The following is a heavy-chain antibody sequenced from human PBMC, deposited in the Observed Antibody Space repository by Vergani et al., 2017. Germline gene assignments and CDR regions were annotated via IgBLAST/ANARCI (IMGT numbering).Heavy chain of an antibody. CDR2: IYWDDDK. CDR3: AHSFSGSFDWYLDL. Sequence: QITLKESGPTLVKPTQTLTLTCTFFGFPLSTSGVGVGWSRQPPGKAREWLALIYWDDDKRYSPSLKSRRTITKDTSKNQVVLTMTNMDPVEPAKYYCAHSFSGSFDWYLDLWGRGTLVTVSS. V-gene: IGHV2-5*02. D-gene: IGHD1-26*01. J-gene: IGHJ2*01. CDR1: GFPLSTSGVG.